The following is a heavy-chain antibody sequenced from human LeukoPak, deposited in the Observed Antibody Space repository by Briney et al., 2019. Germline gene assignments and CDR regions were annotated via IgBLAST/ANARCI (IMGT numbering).Heavy chain of an antibody. D-gene: IGHD3-10*01. V-gene: IGHV4-38-2*01. Sequence: SETLSPTCAVSGYSLSSGYYWGWVRQPPGKGLEWIGSIYHSGSTYYNPSLKSRVTISVDTSKNQFSLKLSSVTAADTAVYYCARVTMVRGPFDYWGQGTLVTVSS. J-gene: IGHJ4*02. CDR3: ARVTMVRGPFDY. CDR1: GYSLSSGYY. CDR2: IYHSGST.